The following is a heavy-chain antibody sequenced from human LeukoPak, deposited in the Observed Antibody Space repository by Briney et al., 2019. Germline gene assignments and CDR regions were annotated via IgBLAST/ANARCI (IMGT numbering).Heavy chain of an antibody. CDR2: IIPIFGTA. Sequence: SVKVSCKASGGTFSSYAIRWVRQAPGQGLEWKGGIIPIFGTANYAQKFQGRVTITADESTSTAYMELSSLRSEDTAVYYCARDERFLEWLLFNYWGQGTLVTVSS. CDR1: GGTFSSYA. CDR3: ARDERFLEWLLFNY. V-gene: IGHV1-69*01. D-gene: IGHD3-3*01. J-gene: IGHJ4*02.